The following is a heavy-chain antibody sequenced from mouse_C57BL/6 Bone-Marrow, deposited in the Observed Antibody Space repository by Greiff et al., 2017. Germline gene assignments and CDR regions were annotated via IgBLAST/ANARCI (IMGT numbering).Heavy chain of an antibody. V-gene: IGHV1-82*01. J-gene: IGHJ3*01. CDR3: ARYWFAY. CDR2: IYPGDGDT. Sequence: VQGVESGPELVKPGASVKISCKASGYAFSSSWMNWVKQRPGKGLEWIGRIYPGDGDTNYNGKFKGKDTLTADKSSSTAYMQLSSLTSEDSAVYFCARYWFAYWGQGTLVTVSA. CDR1: GYAFSSSW.